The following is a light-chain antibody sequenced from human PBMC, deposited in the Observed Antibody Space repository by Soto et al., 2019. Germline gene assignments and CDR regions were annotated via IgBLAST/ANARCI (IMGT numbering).Light chain of an antibody. CDR3: QQRSNWSRIT. J-gene: IGKJ5*01. CDR2: DAS. V-gene: IGKV3-11*01. CDR1: QSVSSY. Sequence: EIELTHSPATLSLSPGEIATLSCRASQSVSSYLAWYQQKPGQAPRLLIYDASNRAPGIPARFSGSGSGTDFTLTISSLEPEDFAVYYCQQRSNWSRITFGQGTRLEIK.